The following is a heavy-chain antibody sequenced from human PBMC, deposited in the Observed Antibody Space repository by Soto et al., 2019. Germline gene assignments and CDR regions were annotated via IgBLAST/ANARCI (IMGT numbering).Heavy chain of an antibody. Sequence: VQLVEYGGGVVQPGRSLRLSCAASGFTFSDYAMHWVRQAPGKGLEWVAVVSHDGRNTHYAVSVKGRFTISRDSSKNTVSLEMTGLRAEDTAVYYCAKGGRQWLVTSGFNYWGQGALVTVSS. D-gene: IGHD6-19*01. CDR2: VSHDGRNT. V-gene: IGHV3-30*18. J-gene: IGHJ4*02. CDR3: AKGGRQWLVTSGFNY. CDR1: GFTFSDYA.